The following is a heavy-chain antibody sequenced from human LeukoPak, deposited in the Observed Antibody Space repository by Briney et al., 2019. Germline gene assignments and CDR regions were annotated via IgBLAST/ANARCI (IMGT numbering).Heavy chain of an antibody. D-gene: IGHD6-13*01. V-gene: IGHV4-59*08. CDR3: ARLRVAAAGSYFDY. Sequence: LETLSLTCTVSGGSISSYYWSWIRQPPGKGLEWTGYIYYSGSTNYNPSLKSRVTISVDTSKNQFSLKLSSVTAADTAVYYCARLRVAAAGSYFDYWGQGTLVTVSS. CDR1: GGSISSYY. CDR2: IYYSGST. J-gene: IGHJ4*02.